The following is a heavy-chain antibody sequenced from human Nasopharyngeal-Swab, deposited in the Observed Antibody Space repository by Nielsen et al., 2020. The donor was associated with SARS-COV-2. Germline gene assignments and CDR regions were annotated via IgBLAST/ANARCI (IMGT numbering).Heavy chain of an antibody. J-gene: IGHJ3*01. CDR2: LGYDGSNK. CDR1: GFSFSTYG. CDR3: ARGSSVHAFDV. Sequence: GESLKISCAAPGFSFSTYGMHWVRQRPVKGLEWLPNLGYDGSNKYYADSVKGRFTVSRDNSKNSLFLEMDSLRAEDTAVYYCARGSSVHAFDVWGQGTEVTVSS. D-gene: IGHD3-10*01. V-gene: IGHV3-33*01.